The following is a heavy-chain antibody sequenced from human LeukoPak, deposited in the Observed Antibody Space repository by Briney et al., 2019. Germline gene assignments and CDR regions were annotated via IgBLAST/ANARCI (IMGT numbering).Heavy chain of an antibody. CDR1: GFTFSSYA. D-gene: IGHD3-3*01. V-gene: IGHV3-30-3*01. Sequence: GGSLRFSCAASGFTFSSYAMHWVRQAPGKGLEWVAVISYDGSNKYYADSVKGRFTTSRDNSKNTLYLQMNSLRAEDTAVYYCAGYNVLRFLEWLPRHFDYWGQGTLVTVSS. J-gene: IGHJ4*02. CDR3: AGYNVLRFLEWLPRHFDY. CDR2: ISYDGSNK.